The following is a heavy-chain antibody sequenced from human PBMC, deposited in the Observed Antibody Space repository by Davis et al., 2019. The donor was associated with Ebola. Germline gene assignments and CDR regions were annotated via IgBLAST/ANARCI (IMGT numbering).Heavy chain of an antibody. Sequence: HTGGSLTLSCAASGFTLSSYWMHWVRQAPGKGLEWVSRIKSDGTITTYADSVKGRFNISRDNAMNMLYLEMNSLRADDTAVYYCASISGMDVWGRGTTVTVSS. V-gene: IGHV3-74*01. D-gene: IGHD3-3*02. CDR1: GFTLSSYW. CDR3: ASISGMDV. CDR2: IKSDGTIT. J-gene: IGHJ6*02.